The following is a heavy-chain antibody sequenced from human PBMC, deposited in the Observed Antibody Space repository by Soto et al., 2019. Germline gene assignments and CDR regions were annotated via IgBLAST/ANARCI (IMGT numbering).Heavy chain of an antibody. D-gene: IGHD5-12*01. CDR2: FDPEDGET. Sequence: ASVKVSCKVSGYTLTELSMHWVRQAPGKGLEWMGGFDPEDGETIYAQKFQGRVTMTEDTSTDTAYMGLSSLRSEDTAVYYCATSVPAADEGRGYSGYDFDYWGQGTLVTVSS. CDR3: ATSVPAADEGRGYSGYDFDY. CDR1: GYTLTELS. J-gene: IGHJ4*02. V-gene: IGHV1-24*01.